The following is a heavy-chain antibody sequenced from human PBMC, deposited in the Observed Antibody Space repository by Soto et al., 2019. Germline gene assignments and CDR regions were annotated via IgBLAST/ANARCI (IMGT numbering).Heavy chain of an antibody. CDR2: IYYSGST. Sequence: SLTCTVSGGSISSGDYYWSWIRQPPGKGLEWIGYIYYSGSTYYNPSLKSRVTISVDTSKNQFSLKLSSVTAADTAVYYCARDKRTINYGMDVWGQGTTVTVSS. CDR3: ARDKRTINYGMDV. CDR1: GGSISSGDYY. V-gene: IGHV4-30-4*01. J-gene: IGHJ6*02.